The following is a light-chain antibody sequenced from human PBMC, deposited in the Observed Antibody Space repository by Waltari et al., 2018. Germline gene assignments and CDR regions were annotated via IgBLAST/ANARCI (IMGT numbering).Light chain of an antibody. Sequence: DIQMTQSPSSLSTSVGDRVTITCRASQGIDRYLNWYQHKPGKAPKLLICAASTLQSGVPSRFSGRGSRTDFTLTIRSLQPEDFATYYCQQSYSTPITFGQGTRLDMK. CDR3: QQSYSTPIT. CDR2: AAS. CDR1: QGIDRY. J-gene: IGKJ5*01. V-gene: IGKV1-39*01.